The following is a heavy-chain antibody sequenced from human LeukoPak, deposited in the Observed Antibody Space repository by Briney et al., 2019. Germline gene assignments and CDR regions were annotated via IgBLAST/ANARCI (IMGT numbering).Heavy chain of an antibody. J-gene: IGHJ6*03. Sequence: SETLSLTCAVYGGSFSGYYWSWIRQPPGKGLEWIGEINHRGSTNYNPSLKSRVTISVDTSKNQFSLKLSSVTAADTAVYFCARGVMSYMDVWDKGTTVTVSS. CDR1: GGSFSGYY. V-gene: IGHV4-34*01. D-gene: IGHD2-8*01. CDR2: INHRGST. CDR3: ARGVMSYMDV.